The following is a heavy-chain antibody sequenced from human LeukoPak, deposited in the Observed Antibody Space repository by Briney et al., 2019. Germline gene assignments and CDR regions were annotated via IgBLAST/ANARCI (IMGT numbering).Heavy chain of an antibody. CDR1: GFTFSSYA. J-gene: IGHJ3*02. CDR2: ISSNGGST. V-gene: IGHV3-64*01. Sequence: PGGSLRLSCAASGFTFSSYAMHWVRQAPGKGLEYVSAISSNGGSTYYANSVKGRFTISRDNSKNTLYLQMGSLRAEDMAVYYCARGVIVAVPAQIWNAFDIWGQGTMVTVSS. CDR3: ARGVIVAVPAQIWNAFDI. D-gene: IGHD3-22*01.